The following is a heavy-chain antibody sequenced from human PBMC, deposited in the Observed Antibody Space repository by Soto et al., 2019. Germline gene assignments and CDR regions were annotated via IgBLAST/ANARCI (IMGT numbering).Heavy chain of an antibody. CDR2: IYYSGST. V-gene: IGHV4-59*01. Sequence: SETLSLTCTVSGGSISSYYWSWIRQPPGKGLEWIGYIYYSGSTNYNPSLKSRVTISVDTSKNQFSLKLSSVTAADTAVYYCARDSAGWGEFDYWGQGTLVTVSS. J-gene: IGHJ4*02. CDR3: ARDSAGWGEFDY. CDR1: GGSISSYY. D-gene: IGHD3-10*01.